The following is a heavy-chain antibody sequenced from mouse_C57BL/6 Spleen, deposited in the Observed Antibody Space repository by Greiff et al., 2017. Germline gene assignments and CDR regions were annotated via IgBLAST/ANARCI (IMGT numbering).Heavy chain of an antibody. J-gene: IGHJ3*01. CDR2: ISSGGDYI. CDR3: TRRDDYDVLAY. V-gene: IGHV5-9-1*02. Sequence: DVMLVESGEGLVKPGGSLKLSCAASGFTFSSYAMSWVRQTPEKRLEWVAYISSGGDYIYYADTVKGRFTISRDNARNTLYLQMSSLKSEDTAMYYCTRRDDYDVLAYWGQGTLVTVSA. CDR1: GFTFSSYA. D-gene: IGHD2-4*01.